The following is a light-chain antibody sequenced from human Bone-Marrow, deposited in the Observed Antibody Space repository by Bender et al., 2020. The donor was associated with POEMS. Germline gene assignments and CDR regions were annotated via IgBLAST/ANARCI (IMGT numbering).Light chain of an antibody. Sequence: SYELTQPPSVSVSPGQTASITCSGDQLGDKYTSWYQQKPGQSPLLVIYQDNKRPADVPERFSGSNSANTATLTITGTQAVDEADYYCQVWDTSTYYIFGAGTRSPS. J-gene: IGLJ1*01. CDR3: QVWDTSTYYI. V-gene: IGLV3-1*01. CDR2: QDN. CDR1: QLGDKY.